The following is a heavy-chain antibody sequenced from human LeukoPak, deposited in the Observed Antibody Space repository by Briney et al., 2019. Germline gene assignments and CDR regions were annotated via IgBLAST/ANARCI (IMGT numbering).Heavy chain of an antibody. CDR1: GFSFNSYT. CDR3: VRDVSRRIGMDV. V-gene: IGHV3-21*01. Sequence: GSLRLSCLASGFSFNSYTMNWVREAPGRGLEWVSTISPVSSYTWYAESVKGRFTISRDNPKNSLYLQMDSLRAEDTAVYYCVRDVSRRIGMDVWGQGTTVTVSS. D-gene: IGHD2/OR15-2a*01. J-gene: IGHJ6*02. CDR2: ISPVSSYT.